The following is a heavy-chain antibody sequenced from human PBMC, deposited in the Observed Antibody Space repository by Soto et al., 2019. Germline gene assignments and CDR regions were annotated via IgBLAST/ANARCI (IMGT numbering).Heavy chain of an antibody. Sequence: ASVKVSCKASGYTFTSYGISWVRQAPGQGLEWMGWIRAYNGNTNYAQKLQGRVTMTTDTSTSTAYMELRSLRSDDTAVYYCARDLVGIFEVVIGLNYYYYGMDVWGQGTTVTVSS. CDR2: IRAYNGNT. V-gene: IGHV1-18*04. J-gene: IGHJ6*02. D-gene: IGHD3-3*01. CDR3: ARDLVGIFEVVIGLNYYYYGMDV. CDR1: GYTFTSYG.